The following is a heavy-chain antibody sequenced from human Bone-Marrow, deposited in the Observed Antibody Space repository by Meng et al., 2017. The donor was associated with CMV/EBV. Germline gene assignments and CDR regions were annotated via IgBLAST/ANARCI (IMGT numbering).Heavy chain of an antibody. CDR2: INHSGST. D-gene: IGHD4-23*01. CDR1: GGSFSGYY. J-gene: IGHJ4*02. CDR3: ASLSRAQGKDY. Sequence: SETLSPTCAVYGGSFSGYYWSWIRQPPGKGLEWIGEINHSGSTNYNPSLKSRVTISVDTSKNQFSLKLSSVTAADTAVYYCASLSRAQGKDYWGQGTLVTFSS. V-gene: IGHV4-34*01.